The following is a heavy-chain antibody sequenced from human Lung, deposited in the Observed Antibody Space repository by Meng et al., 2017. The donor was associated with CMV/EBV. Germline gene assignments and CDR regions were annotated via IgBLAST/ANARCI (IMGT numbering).Heavy chain of an antibody. CDR3: ARGLWSGIKGWFDP. Sequence: SXXVSXKASGYTFTSYDINWVRQATGQGLEWMGWMNPNSGNTGYAQKFQGRVTMTRNTSISTAYMELSSLRSENTAVYYCARGLWSGIKGWFDPWGQGTLVTVSS. V-gene: IGHV1-8*01. D-gene: IGHD3-3*01. CDR2: MNPNSGNT. CDR1: GYTFTSYD. J-gene: IGHJ5*02.